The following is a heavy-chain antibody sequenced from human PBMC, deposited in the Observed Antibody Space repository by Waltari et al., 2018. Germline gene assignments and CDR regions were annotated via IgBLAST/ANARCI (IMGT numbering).Heavy chain of an antibody. CDR1: GFPFDDYA. CDR3: AKDSPPTTMGYYGMDV. Sequence: EVQLVESGGGLVQPGRSLRLSCPASGFPFDDYAMHCVRQAPGKGLEWVSGMSWNSGSIGYADSVKGRFTISRDNAKNSLYLQMNSLRTEDTALYYCAKDSPPTTMGYYGMDVWGQGTTVTVSS. D-gene: IGHD5-18*01. CDR2: MSWNSGSI. J-gene: IGHJ6*02. V-gene: IGHV3-9*01.